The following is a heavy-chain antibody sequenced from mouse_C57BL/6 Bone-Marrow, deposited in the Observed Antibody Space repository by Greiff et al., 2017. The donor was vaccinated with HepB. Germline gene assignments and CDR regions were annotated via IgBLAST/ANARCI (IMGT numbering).Heavy chain of an antibody. D-gene: IGHD1-1*01. CDR2: ISDGGNYT. CDR1: GFTFSSYA. CDR3: ARVLRLAY. V-gene: IGHV5-4*03. J-gene: IGHJ3*01. Sequence: EVMLVESGGGLVKPGGSLKLSCAASGFTFSSYAMSWVRQTPEKRLEWVATISDGGNYTYYPDNVKGRFTISRDNAKNNLYLQMSHLKSEDTAMYYCARVLRLAYWGQGTLVTVSA.